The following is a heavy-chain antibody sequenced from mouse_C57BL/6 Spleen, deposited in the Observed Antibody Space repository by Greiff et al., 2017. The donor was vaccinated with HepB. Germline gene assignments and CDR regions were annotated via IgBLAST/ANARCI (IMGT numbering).Heavy chain of an antibody. D-gene: IGHD2-4*01. CDR3: ARSRRLGAFAY. CDR1: GYTFTSYW. CDR2: IYPSDSET. Sequence: VQLQQSGAELVRPGSSVKLSCKASGYTFTSYWMDWVKQRPGQGLEWIGNIYPSDSETHYNQKFKDKATLTVDKSSSTAYMQLSSLTSEDSAVYYCARSRRLGAFAYWGQGTLVTVSA. J-gene: IGHJ3*01. V-gene: IGHV1-61*01.